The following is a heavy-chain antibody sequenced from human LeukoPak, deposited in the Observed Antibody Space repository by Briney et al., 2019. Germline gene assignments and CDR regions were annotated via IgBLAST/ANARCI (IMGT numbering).Heavy chain of an antibody. Sequence: SETLSLTCTVSGGSISSYYWSWIRQPPGKGLEWIGYIHYSGSTNYNPSLKSRVTISVDTSKNQFSLKLSSVTAADKAVYYCARSLRYFDWLPYFDYWGQGTLVTVSS. CDR1: GGSISSYY. J-gene: IGHJ4*02. CDR3: ARSLRYFDWLPYFDY. CDR2: IHYSGST. D-gene: IGHD3-9*01. V-gene: IGHV4-59*08.